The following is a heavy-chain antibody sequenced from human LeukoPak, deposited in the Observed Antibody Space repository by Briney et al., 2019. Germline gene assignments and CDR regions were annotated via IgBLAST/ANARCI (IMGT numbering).Heavy chain of an antibody. CDR3: ARLRGYSYGYGDY. CDR1: GFTFSGYS. Sequence: GGPLRLSCAASGFTFSGYSMNWVRQAPGKGLEWVSYISSSGNTIDYADSVKGRFTISRDNAKNSLYLQMVSLRAEDTAVYYCARLRGYSYGYGDYWGQGTLVTVSS. J-gene: IGHJ4*02. CDR2: ISSSGNTI. D-gene: IGHD5-18*01. V-gene: IGHV3-48*04.